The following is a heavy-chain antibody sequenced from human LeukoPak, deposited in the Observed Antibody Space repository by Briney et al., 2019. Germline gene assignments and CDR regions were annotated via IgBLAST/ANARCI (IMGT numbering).Heavy chain of an antibody. Sequence: PSESLSLTCPVSGGSISSYYWSWIRQPPGKGLEWIGYIYYSGSTNYNPFLKSRVTISVDTSKNQFSLKLSSVTAADTAVYYCARSVNFYVSGSYYDTTGPWGQGTLVTVSS. D-gene: IGHD3-10*01. CDR1: GGSISSYY. CDR3: ARSVNFYVSGSYYDTTGP. CDR2: IYYSGST. J-gene: IGHJ5*02. V-gene: IGHV4-59*01.